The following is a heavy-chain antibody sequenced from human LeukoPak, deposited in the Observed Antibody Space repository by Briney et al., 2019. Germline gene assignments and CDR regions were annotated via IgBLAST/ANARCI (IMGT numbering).Heavy chain of an antibody. CDR1: GFTFGDYA. V-gene: IGHV3-49*03. CDR3: TRVGPGYGDYTQFDY. J-gene: IGHJ4*02. CDR2: IRSKAYGGTT. Sequence: GGSLRLSCTASGFTFGDYAMSWFRQAPGEGLEWVGFIRSKAYGGTTEYAASVKGRFTISRDDSKSIAYLQMNSLKTEDTAVYYCTRVGPGYGDYTQFDYWGQGTLVTVSS. D-gene: IGHD4-17*01.